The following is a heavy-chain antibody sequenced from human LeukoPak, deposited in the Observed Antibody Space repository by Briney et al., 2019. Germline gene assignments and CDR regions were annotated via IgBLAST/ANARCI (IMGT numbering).Heavy chain of an antibody. V-gene: IGHV3-23*01. CDR1: GFTFSSYA. J-gene: IGHJ4*02. CDR2: ISGSGGRT. CDR3: AKEPQGGNYDSWSGYYLDY. D-gene: IGHD3-3*01. Sequence: PGGSLRHSCAASGFTFSSYAMSWVRQSPGKGLEWVSGISGSGGRTYYADSVKGRFTSSRDNSKNTLYLQMNSLRAEDTAVYYCAKEPQGGNYDSWSGYYLDYWGQGTLVTVSS.